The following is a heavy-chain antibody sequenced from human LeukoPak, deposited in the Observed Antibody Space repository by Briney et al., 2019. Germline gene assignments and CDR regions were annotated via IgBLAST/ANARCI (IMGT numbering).Heavy chain of an antibody. J-gene: IGHJ4*02. CDR1: GFTFSSYW. D-gene: IGHD2-15*01. CDR3: ARVRCSGGSCFWDY. V-gene: IGHV3-7*01. CDR2: INHNGNVN. Sequence: GGSLRLSCAASGFTFSSYWMNWARQAPGKGLEWVASINHNGNVNYYVDSVKGRFTISRDNAKNSLNLQMNSLRAEDTAVYYCARVRCSGGSCFWDYWGQGTLVTVSS.